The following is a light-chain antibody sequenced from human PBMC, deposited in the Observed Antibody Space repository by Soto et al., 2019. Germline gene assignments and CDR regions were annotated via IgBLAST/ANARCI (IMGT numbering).Light chain of an antibody. CDR2: DAS. CDR3: QQRSNWPSIT. V-gene: IGKV3-11*01. J-gene: IGKJ5*01. CDR1: QSVSSY. Sequence: EIVLTQSPATLSLSPGERATLSCRASQSVSSYLAWYQQKPGQAPRLVIYDASTRATGIPARFSGNGSGTDFTLSISSLEPEDSAVYYCQQRSNWPSITFGQGTRLEIK.